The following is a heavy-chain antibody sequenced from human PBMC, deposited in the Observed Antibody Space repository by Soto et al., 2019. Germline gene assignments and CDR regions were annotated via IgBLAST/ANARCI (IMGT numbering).Heavy chain of an antibody. V-gene: IGHV5-51*01. J-gene: IGHJ6*02. CDR3: ARRKESGYYTTGYYYYGMDV. Sequence: GESLKISCKGSGYSFTSYWIGWVRQMPGKGLDWMGIIYPGDSDTRYSPSFQGHVTISADKSISTAYLQWSSLKASDTAMYYCARRKESGYYTTGYYYYGMDVWGQGTTVTVSS. CDR2: IYPGDSDT. CDR1: GYSFTSYW. D-gene: IGHD3-3*01.